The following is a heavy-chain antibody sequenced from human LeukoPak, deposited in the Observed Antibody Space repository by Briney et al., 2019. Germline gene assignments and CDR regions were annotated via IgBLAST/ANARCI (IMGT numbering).Heavy chain of an antibody. D-gene: IGHD2-15*01. CDR3: VRHARLVVAATFNWFDP. Sequence: SETLXLTCTVSGGSISSSXXXXXXIRXPPXXXXXXXXXXSYSGSTCYNPSLXXXXXXSVDTSKNQFSLKLTSVTAPDTAVYYCVRHARLVVAATFNWFDPWGQGTLVTVSS. CDR1: GGSISSSXXX. CDR2: XSYSGST. J-gene: IGHJ5*02. V-gene: IGHV4-39*01.